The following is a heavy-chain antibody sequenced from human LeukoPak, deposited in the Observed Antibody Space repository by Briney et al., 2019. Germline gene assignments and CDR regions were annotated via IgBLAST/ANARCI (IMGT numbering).Heavy chain of an antibody. CDR1: GYTFTGYY. V-gene: IGHV1-2*02. Sequence: ASVKVSCKASGYTFTGYYMHWVRQAPGQGLEWMGWINPNSGGTNYAQKFQGRVTMTRDTSISTAYMELSGLRSDDTAVYYCARVTGTTTDSNFDYWGQGTLVTVSS. CDR3: ARVTGTTTDSNFDY. CDR2: INPNSGGT. D-gene: IGHD1-7*01. J-gene: IGHJ4*02.